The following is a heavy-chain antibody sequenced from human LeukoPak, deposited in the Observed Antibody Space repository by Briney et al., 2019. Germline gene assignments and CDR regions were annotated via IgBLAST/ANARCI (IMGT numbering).Heavy chain of an antibody. CDR2: ISGSGGST. CDR1: GFTFTNYA. D-gene: IGHD5/OR15-5a*01. CDR3: AKDRPHPSVEPTNFDY. V-gene: IGHV3-23*01. Sequence: GGSLRLSCAASGFTFTNYAMTWVRQAPGKGLEWVSAISGSGGSTYYADSVKGRFTISRDNSMNTLYLQMNSLRAEDTAVYYCAKDRPHPSVEPTNFDYWGQGTLVTVSS. J-gene: IGHJ4*02.